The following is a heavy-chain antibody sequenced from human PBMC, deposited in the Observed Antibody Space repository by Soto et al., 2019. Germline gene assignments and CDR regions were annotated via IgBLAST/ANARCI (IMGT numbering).Heavy chain of an antibody. Sequence: QVQLQESGPGLVEPSETLSLTCTVSGGSLTNYFWTWIRQSPGKGLDWIAYIRYSGKTDYNPSLKSRVTISLDTPKNQFSLKLTSVTAADTAMYYCARFQYTVVTPFDLWGQGTMVIVSS. CDR2: IRYSGKT. CDR1: GGSLTNYF. J-gene: IGHJ3*01. D-gene: IGHD2-21*02. CDR3: ARFQYTVVTPFDL. V-gene: IGHV4-59*01.